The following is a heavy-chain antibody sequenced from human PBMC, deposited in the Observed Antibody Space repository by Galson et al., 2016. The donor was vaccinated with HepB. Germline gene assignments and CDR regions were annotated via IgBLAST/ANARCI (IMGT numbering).Heavy chain of an antibody. Sequence: PALVKPTQTLTLTCTFSGFSLSTTAVGVGWIRQSPGKALEGLALISWADSKRSTPSLTTSLPVMKDTSKNPVVFTMPHTDPVATATYYCAHPVAFGEVHFDYWGQGIQVAVSS. D-gene: IGHD3-10*01. CDR1: GFSLSTTAVG. J-gene: IGHJ4*02. CDR2: ISWADSK. CDR3: AHPVAFGEVHFDY. V-gene: IGHV2-5*02.